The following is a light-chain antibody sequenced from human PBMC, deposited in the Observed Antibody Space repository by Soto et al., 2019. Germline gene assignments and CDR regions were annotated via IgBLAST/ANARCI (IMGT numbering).Light chain of an antibody. V-gene: IGKV3-20*01. J-gene: IGKJ2*01. Sequence: EIVLTQSPGTLSLSPGERATLSCRASQGVSSSYLAWYQQKPGQAPRHLIYGASSRATGIPDRFSGSGSGTDFTLTISRLEPEDFAVYYCQQYGSSPPYTFGQGTKLEIK. CDR3: QQYGSSPPYT. CDR1: QGVSSSY. CDR2: GAS.